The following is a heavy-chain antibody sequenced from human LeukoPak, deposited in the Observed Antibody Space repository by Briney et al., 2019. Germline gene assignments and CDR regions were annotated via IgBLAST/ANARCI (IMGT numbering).Heavy chain of an antibody. V-gene: IGHV3-23*01. D-gene: IGHD4-17*01. CDR2: ISGSGGTT. CDR1: GFIFDDFA. Sequence: GGSLRLSCAASGFIFDDFAMTWVRQAPGKGLEWVSTISGSGGTTYYADSVKGRFTISRDNSKNTLYLRMNSLRADDTAVYYCAKPGAGADYGDRFDYWGQGTLVTVSS. CDR3: AKPGAGADYGDRFDY. J-gene: IGHJ4*02.